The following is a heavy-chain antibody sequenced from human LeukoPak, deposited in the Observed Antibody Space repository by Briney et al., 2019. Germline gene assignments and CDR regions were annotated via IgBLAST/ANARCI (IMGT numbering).Heavy chain of an antibody. CDR2: INHSGST. V-gene: IGHV4-34*01. CDR1: GGSFSGYY. D-gene: IGHD3-10*01. CDR3: ASQLITMVRGVIRNWIDP. Sequence: SETLSLTCAVYGGSFSGYYWSWIRQPPGKRLEWIGEINHSGSTNYNPSLKSRVTISVDTSKNQFSLKLSSVTAADTAVYYCASQLITMVRGVIRNWIDPWGQGTLVTVSS. J-gene: IGHJ5*02.